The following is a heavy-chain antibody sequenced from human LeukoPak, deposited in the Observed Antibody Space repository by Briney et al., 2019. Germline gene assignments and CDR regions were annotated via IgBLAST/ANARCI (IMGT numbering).Heavy chain of an antibody. J-gene: IGHJ4*02. CDR2: LYTGGTT. CDR1: GFTVSNNY. D-gene: IGHD5-24*01. V-gene: IGHV3-66*01. Sequence: GGSLRLSCAASGFTVSNNYMSWVRRAPGKGLEWVSILYTGGTTYYADSAKGRFTISRDNSKNTLYLEMNSLRAEGTAVYYCARDGDGYNFGSDYWGQGTLVTVSS. CDR3: ARDGDGYNFGSDY.